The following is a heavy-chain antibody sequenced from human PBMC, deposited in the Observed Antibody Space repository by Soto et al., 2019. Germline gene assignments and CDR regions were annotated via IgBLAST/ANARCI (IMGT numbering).Heavy chain of an antibody. CDR1: GSTFSSYW. CDR2: IKQDGSEK. D-gene: IGHD4-17*01. Sequence: GGSLRLSCAASGSTFSSYWMSWVRQAPGKGLEWVANIKQDGSEKYYVDSVKGRFTISRDNAKNSLYLQMNSLRAEDTAVYYCARALDYGDYVSAFDIWGQGTMVTVSS. CDR3: ARALDYGDYVSAFDI. J-gene: IGHJ3*02. V-gene: IGHV3-7*01.